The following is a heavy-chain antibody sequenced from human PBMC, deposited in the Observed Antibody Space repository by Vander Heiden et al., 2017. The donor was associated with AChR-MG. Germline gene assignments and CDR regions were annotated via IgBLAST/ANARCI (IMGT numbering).Heavy chain of an antibody. CDR3: ARVGDVLTGYYPYYFDS. CDR2: IYYSGSS. J-gene: IGHJ4*02. Sequence: QVHLQESGPGLVKPSETLSLTCTVSSGSIRSHFWSWVRQPPGKGLEWIGDIYYSGSSTYNPSLKSRVTISVDTSKNQFSLKLSSVTAADTALYYCARVGDVLTGYYPYYFDSWGQGTLVTVSS. D-gene: IGHD3-9*01. V-gene: IGHV4-59*11. CDR1: SGSIRSHF.